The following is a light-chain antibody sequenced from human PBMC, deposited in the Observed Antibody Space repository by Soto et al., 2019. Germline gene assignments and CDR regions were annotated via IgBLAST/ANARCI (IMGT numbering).Light chain of an antibody. CDR1: RSDIGRYNY. CDR2: RNN. V-gene: IGLV1-47*01. Sequence: QSALAQPASVSGSPGQSITISCTGTRSDIGRYNYVSWYQQLPGTAPKLLIYRNNQRPSGVPDRFSGSKSGTSASLAISGLRSEDEADYYCATWDDSLSGWMFGGGTKVTVL. J-gene: IGLJ3*02. CDR3: ATWDDSLSGWM.